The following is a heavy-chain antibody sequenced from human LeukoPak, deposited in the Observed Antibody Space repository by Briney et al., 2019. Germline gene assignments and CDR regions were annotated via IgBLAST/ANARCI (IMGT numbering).Heavy chain of an antibody. D-gene: IGHD2-15*01. V-gene: IGHV1-2*02. CDR2: INPNSGGT. J-gene: IGHJ4*02. CDR1: GYTFTGYY. Sequence: ASVKVSCKASGYTFTGYYMHWVRQAPGQGLEWMGWINPNSGGTYYAQKFQGRVTMTSDTSISTAYMELSRLRSDNTAVYYCAKDRWSLGSSASSLDYWGQGTLVTASS. CDR3: AKDRWSLGSSASSLDY.